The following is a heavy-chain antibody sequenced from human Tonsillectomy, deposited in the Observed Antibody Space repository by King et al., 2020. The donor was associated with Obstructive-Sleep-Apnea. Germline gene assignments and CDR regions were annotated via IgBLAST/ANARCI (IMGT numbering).Heavy chain of an antibody. D-gene: IGHD3-10*01. CDR1: GGSISSHY. CDR3: ARLLWFGELHWFDP. CDR2: IYYSGST. V-gene: IGHV4-59*08. Sequence: HVQLQESGPGLVKPSETLSLTCTVSGGSISSHYWSWIRQPPGKGLEWIGNIYYSGSTNNNPSLKSRVTISVDTSKIQISLKLSSVTAADTAVYYCARLLWFGELHWFDPWGQGTLVTVSS. J-gene: IGHJ5*02.